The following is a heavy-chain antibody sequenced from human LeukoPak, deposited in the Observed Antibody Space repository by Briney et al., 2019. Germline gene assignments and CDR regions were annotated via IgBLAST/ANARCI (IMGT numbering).Heavy chain of an antibody. CDR3: ARGEYGSGSYHIDY. CDR1: GFTFSSYG. V-gene: IGHV3-30*02. Sequence: GGSLRLSCAASGFTFSSYGMHWVRQAPGKGLEWVAFIRYDGSNKYYADSVKGRFTISRDNSKNTLYLQMNSLRAEDTAVYYCARGEYGSGSYHIDYWGQGTLVTVSS. CDR2: IRYDGSNK. D-gene: IGHD3-10*01. J-gene: IGHJ4*02.